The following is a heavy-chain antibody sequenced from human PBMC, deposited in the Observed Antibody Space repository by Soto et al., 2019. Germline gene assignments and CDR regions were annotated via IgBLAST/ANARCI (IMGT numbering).Heavy chain of an antibody. CDR2: IDPSDSYT. CDR1: EYSFTTDW. CDR3: TRQEGRYSTSSPLDQ. Sequence: PGESQKISCKGSEYSFTTDWNSWVRAMPGKGLEWVGRIDPSDSYTKYSPSFHGDITISADNSISAAYLQCSSLKAAATAKYYCTRQEGRYSTSSPLDQWGQGTLGTVSS. V-gene: IGHV5-10-1*01. D-gene: IGHD6-6*01. J-gene: IGHJ4*02.